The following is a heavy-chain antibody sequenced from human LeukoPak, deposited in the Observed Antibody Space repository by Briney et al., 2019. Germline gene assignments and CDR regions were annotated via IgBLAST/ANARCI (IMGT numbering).Heavy chain of an antibody. CDR3: AREATGDYGDDNGYYYYMDV. Sequence: SETLSLTCSVSGGSISSYYWNWIRQPPGKGLEWIGYIYYSGSTNYNPSLKSRVTISVDTSKNQFSLKLSSVTAADTAVYYCAREATGDYGDDNGYYYYMDVWGKGTTVTISS. V-gene: IGHV4-59*01. D-gene: IGHD4-17*01. J-gene: IGHJ6*03. CDR1: GGSISSYY. CDR2: IYYSGST.